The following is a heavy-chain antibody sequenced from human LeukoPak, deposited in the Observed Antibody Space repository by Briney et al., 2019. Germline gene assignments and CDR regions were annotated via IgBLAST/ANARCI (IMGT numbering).Heavy chain of an antibody. V-gene: IGHV3-20*04. CDR3: ARVYELREEDYYYYYMDV. D-gene: IGHD5/OR15-5a*01. Sequence: PGGSLRLSCAASGFTFDDYGMNWVRQAPGTGLEWVSGINWNGGSTGYADSVKGRFTISRDNAKNSLYLQMNSLRAEDTALYYCARVYELREEDYYYYYMDVWGKGTTVTVSS. CDR2: INWNGGST. CDR1: GFTFDDYG. J-gene: IGHJ6*03.